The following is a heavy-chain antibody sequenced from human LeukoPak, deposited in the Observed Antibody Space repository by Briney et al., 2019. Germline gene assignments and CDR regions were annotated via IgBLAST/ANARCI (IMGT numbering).Heavy chain of an antibody. CDR3: ARSPPLLRYFDWLFLGPYYFDY. D-gene: IGHD3-9*01. V-gene: IGHV4-34*01. CDR1: GGSFSGYY. CDR2: INHSGST. Sequence: SETLSLTCADYGGSFSGYYWSWIRQPPGKGLEWIGEINHSGSTNYNPSLKSRVTISVDTSKNQFSLKLSSVTAADTAVYYCARSPPLLRYFDWLFLGPYYFDYWGQGTLVTVSS. J-gene: IGHJ4*02.